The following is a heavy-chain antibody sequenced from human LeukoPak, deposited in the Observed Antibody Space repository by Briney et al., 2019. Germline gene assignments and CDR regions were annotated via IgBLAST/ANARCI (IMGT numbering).Heavy chain of an antibody. CDR1: AFTVSSYA. J-gene: IGHJ4*02. CDR2: ISGSGGST. Sequence: GGSLRLSCAASAFTVSSYAMSWVRQAPGKGLEWVSSISGSGGSTYYADSVKGRFTISRDNSKNTLYLQMNSLRAEDTAAYYCAGGEILTGHYTFDYWGQGTLVTVSS. D-gene: IGHD3-9*01. V-gene: IGHV3-23*01. CDR3: AGGEILTGHYTFDY.